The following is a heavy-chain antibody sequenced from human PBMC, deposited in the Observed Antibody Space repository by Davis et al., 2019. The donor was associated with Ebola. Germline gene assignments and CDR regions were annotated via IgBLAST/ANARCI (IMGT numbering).Heavy chain of an antibody. D-gene: IGHD1-26*01. V-gene: IGHV3-30*18. CDR1: GFTSSNYA. CDR2: TSSHGNDE. Sequence: GGSLRLSCVASGFTSSNYAMGWVRQAPGKGLEWVALTSSHGNDEYYADSVRGRFTISRDNSKNTRYLEMNSLRPEDTAVYYCAQDGVGATTLGYWGQGTLVTVAS. J-gene: IGHJ4*02. CDR3: AQDGVGATTLGY.